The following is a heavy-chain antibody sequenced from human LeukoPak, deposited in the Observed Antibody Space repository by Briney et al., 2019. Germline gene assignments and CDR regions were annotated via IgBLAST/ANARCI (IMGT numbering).Heavy chain of an antibody. Sequence: GGSLRLSCAASGFTFSSYAMHWVRQAPGKGLEWVAVISYDGSNKYYADSVKGRFTISRDNSKNTLFLQMNSLRAEDTAMYYCATHYYNSSGYYSPDSWGQGTPVIVSS. J-gene: IGHJ4*02. CDR1: GFTFSSYA. D-gene: IGHD3-22*01. CDR3: ATHYYNSSGYYSPDS. CDR2: ISYDGSNK. V-gene: IGHV3-30-3*01.